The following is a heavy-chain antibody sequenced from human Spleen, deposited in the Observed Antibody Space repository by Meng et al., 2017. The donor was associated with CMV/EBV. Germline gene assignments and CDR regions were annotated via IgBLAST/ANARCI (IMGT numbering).Heavy chain of an antibody. CDR3: VREGGRYAY. D-gene: IGHD2-15*01. V-gene: IGHV3-20*04. CDR1: GFTFDDYG. CDR2: VNWNGGNT. Sequence: RLSCAASGFTFDDYGMSWVRQAPGKGLEWVSGVNWNGGNTGYADSVKGRFSISRDIAKKYLYLQMSSLRVEDTAFYYCVREGGRYAYWGQGTLVTVSS. J-gene: IGHJ4*02.